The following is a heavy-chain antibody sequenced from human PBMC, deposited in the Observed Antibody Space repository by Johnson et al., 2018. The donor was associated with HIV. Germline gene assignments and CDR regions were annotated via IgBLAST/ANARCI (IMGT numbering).Heavy chain of an antibody. D-gene: IGHD1-26*01. V-gene: IGHV3-23*04. CDR3: ARVREYSGTWVAFDI. J-gene: IGHJ3*02. Sequence: VQLVESGGGLVQPGGSLRLSCAASGFTFSDYYMSWIRQAPGKGLEWVSGISGSGGNTYYADSVKGRFTISRDNSKNTLYLQMNSLRAEDTAVYYCARVREYSGTWVAFDIWGQGTMVTVSS. CDR2: ISGSGGNT. CDR1: GFTFSDYY.